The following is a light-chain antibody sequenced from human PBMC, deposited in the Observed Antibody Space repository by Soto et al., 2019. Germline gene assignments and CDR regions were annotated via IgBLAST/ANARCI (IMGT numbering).Light chain of an antibody. CDR2: EVS. Sequence: SALTQPASVSGSPGQSIPISCTGTRSDVGDYNYISWYQQHPGKVPKLMIYEVSNRPSGVSNRFSGSKSGNTASLTISGLHAEDEAHYYCSSYTSTYTYVFGTGTKVTVL. J-gene: IGLJ1*01. V-gene: IGLV2-14*01. CDR1: RSDVGDYNY. CDR3: SSYTSTYTYV.